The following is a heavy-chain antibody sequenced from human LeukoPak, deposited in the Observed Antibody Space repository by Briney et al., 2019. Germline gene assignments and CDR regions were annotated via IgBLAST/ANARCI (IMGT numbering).Heavy chain of an antibody. CDR2: IRSKAYGGTT. J-gene: IGHJ4*02. D-gene: IGHD5-24*01. CDR3: TREMATIIFDY. CDR1: GFTFGDYA. Sequence: GGSVRLSCTASGFTFGDYAMSWVRQAPGKGLEGGGVIRSKAYGGTTEYAASVKGRFTISRDDSKSIAYLQMNRLKPEDPAVYYCTREMATIIFDYSGQGTLVTVSS. V-gene: IGHV3-49*04.